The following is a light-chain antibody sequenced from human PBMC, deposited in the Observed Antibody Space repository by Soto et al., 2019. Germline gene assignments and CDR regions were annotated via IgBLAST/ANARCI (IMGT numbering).Light chain of an antibody. CDR3: QAWASSTAYVV. CDR1: KLGDKY. V-gene: IGLV3-1*01. J-gene: IGLJ2*01. CDR2: QDS. Sequence: SSELTQPPSVSVSPGQTASITCSGDKLGDKYACWYQQKPGQSPVLVIYQDSKRPSGIPERFSGSNSGNTATLTISGTQAMDEADYYCQAWASSTAYVVFGGGTKLTVL.